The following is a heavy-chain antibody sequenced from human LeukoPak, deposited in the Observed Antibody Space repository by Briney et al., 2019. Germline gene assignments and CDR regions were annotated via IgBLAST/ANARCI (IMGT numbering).Heavy chain of an antibody. D-gene: IGHD2-15*01. J-gene: IGHJ4*02. CDR2: ISSSGSTI. V-gene: IGHV3-11*01. CDR3: ARDHCSGGSCYSD. Sequence: GGSLRLSCAASGFIFSDYYMSWIRQAPGKGLEWVSYISSSGSTIYYADSVKGRFTISRDNAKNSLYLQMNSLRAEDTAVYYCARDHCSGGSCYSDWGQGTLVTVSS. CDR1: GFIFSDYY.